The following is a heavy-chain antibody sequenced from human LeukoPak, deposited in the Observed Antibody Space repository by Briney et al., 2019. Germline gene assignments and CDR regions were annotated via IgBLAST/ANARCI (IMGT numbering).Heavy chain of an antibody. CDR3: ARDRGIKAPADAFDI. Sequence: GGSLRLXXXXSGFTFXXXXXXXVRQAPGEXXXXXXXISYXGXXEYYXXXVXGXXTISRDNSKNTLYLQMNSLRAEDTAVYYCARDRGIKAPADAFDIWGQGTMVTVSS. J-gene: IGHJ3*02. CDR2: ISYXGXXE. D-gene: IGHD3-10*01. V-gene: IGHV3-30*01. CDR1: GFTFXXXX.